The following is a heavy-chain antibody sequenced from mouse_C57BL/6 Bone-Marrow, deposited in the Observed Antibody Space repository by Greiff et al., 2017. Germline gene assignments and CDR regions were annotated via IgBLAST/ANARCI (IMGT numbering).Heavy chain of an antibody. CDR1: GYAFSSYW. CDR3: ARESTRDYFDY. J-gene: IGHJ2*01. V-gene: IGHV1-80*01. D-gene: IGHD2-14*01. CDR2: FYPGDGDT. Sequence: QVQLKESGAELVKPGASVKISCKASGYAFSSYWMNWVKQRPGQGLEWIGQFYPGDGDTNYNGKFKGKATLTADKSSSTAYMQLSSLTSEDSAVYFCARESTRDYFDYWGQGTTLTVSS.